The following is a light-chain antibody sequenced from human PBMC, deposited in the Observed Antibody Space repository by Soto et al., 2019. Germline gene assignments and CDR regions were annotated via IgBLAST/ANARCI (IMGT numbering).Light chain of an antibody. CDR1: EPIYSW. Sequence: DIQMTQSPSTLAASVGDRVTITCRASEPIYSWVAWYQQRPGKAPKLLFYKASSLESGVPSRFSGSGSGTEFSLTISSLQPDDFATYYCQNSWTFGQGTKVDI. V-gene: IGKV1-5*03. J-gene: IGKJ1*01. CDR2: KAS. CDR3: QNSWT.